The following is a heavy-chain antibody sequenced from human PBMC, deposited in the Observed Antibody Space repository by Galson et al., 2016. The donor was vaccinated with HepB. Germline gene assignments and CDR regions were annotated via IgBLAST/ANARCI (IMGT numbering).Heavy chain of an antibody. CDR2: ISGSGGST. Sequence: SLRLSCAASGFTFSSYAMSWVRQAPGKGLEWVSVISGSGGSTFYADSVKGRFTISRDNSKNTLYLQMNSLRAEDTAVYYCAKERGSYARYNWFDSWGQGTLVTVSS. V-gene: IGHV3-23*01. J-gene: IGHJ5*01. D-gene: IGHD1-26*01. CDR3: AKERGSYARYNWFDS. CDR1: GFTFSSYA.